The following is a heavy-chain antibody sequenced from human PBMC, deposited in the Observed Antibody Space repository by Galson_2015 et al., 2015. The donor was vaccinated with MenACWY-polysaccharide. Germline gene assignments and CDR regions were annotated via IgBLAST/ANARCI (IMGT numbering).Heavy chain of an antibody. CDR1: GFSFSSYG. D-gene: IGHD3-10*01. CDR3: AKAAPGVNYYGSGHDY. Sequence: SLRLSCAASGFSFSSYGMHWVRQVPGRGLEWVAVMSNDGSNKYYADSVKGRFTISRDNSNNTLYLQMNSLRAEDTAVYYCAKAAPGVNYYGSGHDYWGQGTLVTVSS. V-gene: IGHV3-30*18. J-gene: IGHJ4*02. CDR2: MSNDGSNK.